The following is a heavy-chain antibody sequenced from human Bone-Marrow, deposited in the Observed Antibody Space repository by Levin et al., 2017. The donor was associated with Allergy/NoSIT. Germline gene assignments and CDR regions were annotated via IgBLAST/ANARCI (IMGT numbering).Heavy chain of an antibody. CDR2: ITSSGDST. CDR3: ARDPARGYYDSSGYSGDH. J-gene: IGHJ4*02. CDR1: GFTFRHYT. Sequence: GESLKISCAASGFTFRHYTMNWVRQAPGKGLECVSCITSSGDSTYYADSVKGRFTISRDNAKNSLYLQLNRLRDEDTAMYYCARDPARGYYDSSGYSGDHWGQGTLVTVSS. V-gene: IGHV3-48*02. D-gene: IGHD3-22*01.